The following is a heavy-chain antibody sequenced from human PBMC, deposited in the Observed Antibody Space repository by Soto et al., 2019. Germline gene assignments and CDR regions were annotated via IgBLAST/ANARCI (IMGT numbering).Heavy chain of an antibody. V-gene: IGHV4-39*01. CDR3: ARHRDTGSFLDY. CDR2: IYYSGST. Sequence: PSETLSLTCTVSGGSISSRSYYWGWIRQPPGKGLEWIGSIYYSGSTYYNPSLKSRVTISVDTSKNQFSLKLSSVTAADTAVYYCARHRDTGSFLDYWGQGTLLTVSS. D-gene: IGHD2-15*01. J-gene: IGHJ4*02. CDR1: GGSISSRSYY.